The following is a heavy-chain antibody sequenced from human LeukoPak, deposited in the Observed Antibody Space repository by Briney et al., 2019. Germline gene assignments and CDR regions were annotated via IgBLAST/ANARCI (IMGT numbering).Heavy chain of an antibody. CDR2: INEEGSST. J-gene: IGHJ4*02. CDR3: TRDTFGARDS. V-gene: IGHV3-74*01. D-gene: IGHD3-10*01. Sequence: PGASLRLSCAASGYTFRTYWMHWIRQGLGKGLVWVSRINEEGSSTSYADSVRGRFTISRDNAKNTLYLQMNSLRAEDTAVYYCTRDTFGARDSWGQGTLVTVSS. CDR1: GYTFRTYW.